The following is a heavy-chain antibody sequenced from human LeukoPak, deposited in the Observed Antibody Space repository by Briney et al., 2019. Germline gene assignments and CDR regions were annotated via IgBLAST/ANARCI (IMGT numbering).Heavy chain of an antibody. CDR2: ISGSGGST. CDR1: GFTFSTYA. Sequence: PGGSLRLSCAASGFTFSTYAMSWVRQAPGKGLEWVSAISGSGGSTYYADSVKGRFTISGDNSKNTLYLQMNSLRAEDTSIYFCAKASEQETVIALDSWGQGTLVTVSS. CDR3: AKASEQETVIALDS. D-gene: IGHD6-13*01. J-gene: IGHJ4*02. V-gene: IGHV3-23*01.